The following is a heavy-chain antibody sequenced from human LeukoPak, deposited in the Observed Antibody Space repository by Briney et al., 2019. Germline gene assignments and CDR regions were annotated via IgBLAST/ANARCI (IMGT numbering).Heavy chain of an antibody. J-gene: IGHJ4*02. CDR1: GGSISSYY. CDR3: ARAGYYDSGGYYDH. CDR2: IYYSGST. D-gene: IGHD3-22*01. Sequence: PSETLSLTCTVSGGSISSYYWSWIRQPPGKGLEWIGYIYYSGSTNYNPSLKSRVTISVDTSKNQFSLKLSSVTAADTAVYYCARAGYYDSGGYYDHWGQGTLVTVSS. V-gene: IGHV4-59*01.